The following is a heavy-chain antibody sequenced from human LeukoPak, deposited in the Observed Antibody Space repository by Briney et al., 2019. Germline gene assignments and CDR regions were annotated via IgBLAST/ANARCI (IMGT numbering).Heavy chain of an antibody. D-gene: IGHD6-13*01. CDR3: ARGIAAAVHYYYYYMDV. CDR1: GGSISNINYS. J-gene: IGHJ6*03. Sequence: SETLSLTCTVSGGSISNINYSWSWIRRPPGKGLEWIGYIYYSGSTNYNPSLKSRVTISVDTSKNQFSLKLSSVTAADTAVYYCARGIAAAVHYYYYYMDVWGKGTTVTVSS. V-gene: IGHV4-61*01. CDR2: IYYSGST.